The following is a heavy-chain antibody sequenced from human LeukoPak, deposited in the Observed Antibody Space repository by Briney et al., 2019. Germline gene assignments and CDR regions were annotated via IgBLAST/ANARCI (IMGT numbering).Heavy chain of an antibody. CDR1: RFTFSSYA. D-gene: IGHD2-2*01. CDR3: ARLPAAINGYFDP. V-gene: IGHV3-23*01. Sequence: GGSLRLSCAASRFTFSSYAMSWVRQAPGKGLEWVSAISGGGAGTYYADSVKGRFTISRDNSKNTLYLQMYSLRAEYTAVYYCARLPAAINGYFDPWGQGTLVTVSS. CDR2: ISGGGAGT. J-gene: IGHJ5*02.